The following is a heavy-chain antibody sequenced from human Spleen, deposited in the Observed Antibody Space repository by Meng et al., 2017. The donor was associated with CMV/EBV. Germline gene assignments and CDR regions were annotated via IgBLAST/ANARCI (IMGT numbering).Heavy chain of an antibody. D-gene: IGHD2-15*01. J-gene: IGHJ4*02. CDR3: ARVRFLLFDY. V-gene: IGHV3-48*03. CDR1: GFTFSNYE. CDR2: ISSSGSTI. Sequence: GESLKISCAASGFTFSNYEMNWVRQAPGKGLEWVSYISSSGSTIYYADSVKGRFTISRDNAKNSLYLQMNSLRAEDTAVYYCARVRFLLFDYWGRGTLVTVSS.